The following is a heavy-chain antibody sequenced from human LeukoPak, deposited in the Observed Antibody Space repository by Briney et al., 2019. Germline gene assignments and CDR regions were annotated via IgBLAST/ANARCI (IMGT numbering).Heavy chain of an antibody. CDR2: ISSSSSYI. Sequence: PGGSLRLSCAASGFTFSSYSMNWVRQAPGKGLEWVSSISSSSSYIYYADSVKGRFTISRDNAKNSLYLQMNSLRAEDTAVYYCARVGFGSYYSDYWGQGTLVTVSS. CDR1: GFTFSSYS. CDR3: ARVGFGSYYSDY. D-gene: IGHD1-26*01. J-gene: IGHJ4*02. V-gene: IGHV3-21*01.